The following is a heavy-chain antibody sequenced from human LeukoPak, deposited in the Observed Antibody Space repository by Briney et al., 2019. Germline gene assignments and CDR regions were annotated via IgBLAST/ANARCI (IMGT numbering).Heavy chain of an antibody. J-gene: IGHJ4*02. V-gene: IGHV1-69*05. Sequence: SVKVSCKASGGTFSSYAISWVRQAPGQGLEWMGGIIPIFGTANYAQKFQGRVTITTDESTSTAYMELSSLRSEDTAVYYCARDHCRGGSCYKRWGQGTLVTVSS. D-gene: IGHD2-15*01. CDR3: ARDHCRGGSCYKR. CDR2: IIPIFGTA. CDR1: GGTFSSYA.